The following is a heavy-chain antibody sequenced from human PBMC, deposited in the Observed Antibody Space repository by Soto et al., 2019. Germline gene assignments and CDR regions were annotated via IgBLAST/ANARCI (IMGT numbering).Heavy chain of an antibody. CDR3: ARGYSSGTTTNFDY. V-gene: IGHV1-69*12. J-gene: IGHJ4*02. CDR2: IIPIFGTA. CDR1: GGTFSSYA. D-gene: IGHD3-10*01. Sequence: QVQLVQSGAEVKKPGSSVKVSCKASGGTFSSYAISWVRQAPGQGLEWMGGIIPIFGTANYAQKFQGRVTXSAXEXTSTAYMELSSLRSEDTAVYYCARGYSSGTTTNFDYWGQGTLVTVSS.